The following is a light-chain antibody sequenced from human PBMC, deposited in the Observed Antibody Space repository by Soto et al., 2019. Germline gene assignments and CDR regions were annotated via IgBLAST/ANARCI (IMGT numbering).Light chain of an antibody. CDR1: QSVSSSH. CDR3: QQYGSSPPWT. V-gene: IGKV3-20*01. CDR2: GAS. J-gene: IGKJ1*01. Sequence: EIVLTQSPGTLSLSPWERATLSCRASQSVSSSHLAWYQQKPGQAPRLLIYGASSRATGIPDRFSGSGSGTDFTLTISRLEPEDFAVYYCQQYGSSPPWTLGQGTKVDIK.